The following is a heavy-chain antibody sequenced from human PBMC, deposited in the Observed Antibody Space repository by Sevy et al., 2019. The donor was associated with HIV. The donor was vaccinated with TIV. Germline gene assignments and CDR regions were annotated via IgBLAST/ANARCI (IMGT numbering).Heavy chain of an antibody. Sequence: GGSLRLSCAASGFTFDDYGMRWVRQAPGKGLEWVSGFNWNGDSTGYTDSVKGRFTISRDDAAKITLYLEMNSLRVEDTALYYCAWFLGFGELGGWFDSWGQGTLVTVSS. J-gene: IGHJ5*01. V-gene: IGHV3-20*04. CDR3: AWFLGFGELGGWFDS. D-gene: IGHD3-10*01. CDR2: FNWNGDST. CDR1: GFTFDDYG.